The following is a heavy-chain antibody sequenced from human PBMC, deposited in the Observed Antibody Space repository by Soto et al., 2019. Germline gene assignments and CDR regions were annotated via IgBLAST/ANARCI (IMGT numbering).Heavy chain of an antibody. CDR2: ISSSGDNT. Sequence: GGSLRLSFAASGFTFSNYAMSWVRQAPGEGLEWVSTISSSGDNTYYADSVKGRLTISRDNSKNTLYLQMYSLRADDTAIYYCAKVPNWGYSYYFDYWGQGTQVTVSS. CDR1: GFTFSNYA. V-gene: IGHV3-23*01. CDR3: AKVPNWGYSYYFDY. J-gene: IGHJ4*02. D-gene: IGHD7-27*01.